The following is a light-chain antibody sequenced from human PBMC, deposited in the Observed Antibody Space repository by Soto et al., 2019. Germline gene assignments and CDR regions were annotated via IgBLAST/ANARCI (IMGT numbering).Light chain of an antibody. Sequence: QSALTQPPSASGSPGQSVTISCTGTSSDVGAYNYVSWYQQHPGKAPKLMIYDVTKRPSGVPDRFSGSKSGSTASLTVSGLQAEDEADYYCSSYAGSNNVVFGGGTKLTVL. V-gene: IGLV2-8*01. J-gene: IGLJ2*01. CDR3: SSYAGSNNVV. CDR1: SSDVGAYNY. CDR2: DVT.